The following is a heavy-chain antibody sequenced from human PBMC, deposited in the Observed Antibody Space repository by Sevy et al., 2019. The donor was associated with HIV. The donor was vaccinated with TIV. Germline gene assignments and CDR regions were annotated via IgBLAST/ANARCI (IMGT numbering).Heavy chain of an antibody. CDR2: LYSGGST. D-gene: IGHD3-10*01. CDR1: GFTVSSNY. Sequence: GGSLRLSCTASGFTVSSNYMSWVRQAPGKGLEWVSVLYSGGSTYYADSVKGRFTISRDNSKNTLYLQMNSLRAEDTAVHYCARVTVRGFDYWGQGTLVTVSS. J-gene: IGHJ4*02. V-gene: IGHV3-53*01. CDR3: ARVTVRGFDY.